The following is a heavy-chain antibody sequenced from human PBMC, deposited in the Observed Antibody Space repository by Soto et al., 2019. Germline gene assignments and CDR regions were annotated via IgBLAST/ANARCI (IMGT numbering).Heavy chain of an antibody. D-gene: IGHD6-19*01. CDR2: IYLSGST. V-gene: IGHV4-59*01. CDR3: ARDRGFGSGWYRGFDY. CDR1: GGPISTYY. Sequence: QVQLQESGPGLVTPSETLSLTCTVSGGPISTYYWSWIRQPPGKGLEWIGYIYLSGSTNYNPSLKSRVTISVDTSKNQFFLKLSSVTAADTAVYYCARDRGFGSGWYRGFDYWGQGTLVTVSS. J-gene: IGHJ4*02.